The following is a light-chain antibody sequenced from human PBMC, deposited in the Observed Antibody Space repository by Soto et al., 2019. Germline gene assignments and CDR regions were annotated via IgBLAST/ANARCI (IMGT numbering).Light chain of an antibody. CDR1: QSVSSSY. Sequence: EIVLTQSPGTLSLSPGERATLSCRASQSVSSSYLAWYQQQPGQATRLLVNGVISKATGIPDRFSGSGSGTDFTLTISRLQTEDFAVYYCQHYGRLMWTFGQGTKVEVK. CDR3: QHYGRLMWT. CDR2: GVI. V-gene: IGKV3-20*01. J-gene: IGKJ1*01.